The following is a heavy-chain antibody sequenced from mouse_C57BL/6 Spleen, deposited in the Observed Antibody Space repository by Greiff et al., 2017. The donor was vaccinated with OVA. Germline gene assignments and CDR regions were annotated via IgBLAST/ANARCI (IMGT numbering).Heavy chain of an antibody. V-gene: IGHV2-2*01. D-gene: IGHD1-1*01. CDR3: ARKDYGSWYFDV. Sequence: QVQLQQSGPGLVQPSQSLSITCTVSGFSLTSYGVHWVRQSPGKGLEWLGVIWSGGSTDYNAAFISRLSISKDNSKSQVFIKMNSLQADDTDRYYSARKDYGSWYFDVWGTGTTVTVSS. J-gene: IGHJ1*03. CDR2: IWSGGST. CDR1: GFSLTSYG.